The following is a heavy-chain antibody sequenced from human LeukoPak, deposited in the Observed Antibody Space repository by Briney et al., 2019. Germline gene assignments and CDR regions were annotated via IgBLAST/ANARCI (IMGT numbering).Heavy chain of an antibody. D-gene: IGHD3-10*01. J-gene: IGHJ6*02. Sequence: SETLSLTCAVYGGSFSGYYWSWIRQPPGKGLEWIGEINHSGSTNYNPSLKSRVTISVDTSKNQFSLKLSSVTAADTAVYYCARGRSVITMVRGALYYYGMDVWGQGTTVTVSS. V-gene: IGHV4-34*01. CDR1: GGSFSGYY. CDR2: INHSGST. CDR3: ARGRSVITMVRGALYYYGMDV.